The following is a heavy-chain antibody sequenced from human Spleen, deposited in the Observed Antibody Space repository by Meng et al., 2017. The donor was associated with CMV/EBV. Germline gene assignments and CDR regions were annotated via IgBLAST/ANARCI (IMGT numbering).Heavy chain of an antibody. V-gene: IGHV4-34*01. D-gene: IGHD6-13*01. CDR2: ISHFGGT. J-gene: IGHJ5*01. Sequence: SVYGGSFSGYYWSWIRQPPGQGLEWIGEISHFGGTDYNPSLKSRVSISLDTSKNQFSLKLSSVTAADTSVYYCARGPGYGSSWFVYWGQGTLVTVSS. CDR1: GGSFSGYY. CDR3: ARGPGYGSSWFVY.